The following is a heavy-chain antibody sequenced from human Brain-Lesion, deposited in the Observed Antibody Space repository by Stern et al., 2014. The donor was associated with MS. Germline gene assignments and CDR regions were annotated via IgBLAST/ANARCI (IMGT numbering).Heavy chain of an antibody. D-gene: IGHD1-20*01. CDR3: ARAHVDNWDWFDP. Sequence: EMQLEESGGDLVQPGGSLSLSCTASGFTFSTYWMHWVRQAPGKGLAWVSRVNGDGSRTSYADSSKGRFTISRDNANNTLYVQMHSLRVEDTAVYYCARAHVDNWDWFDPWGQGTLVTVSS. V-gene: IGHV3-74*02. J-gene: IGHJ5*02. CDR1: GFTFSTYW. CDR2: VNGDGSRT.